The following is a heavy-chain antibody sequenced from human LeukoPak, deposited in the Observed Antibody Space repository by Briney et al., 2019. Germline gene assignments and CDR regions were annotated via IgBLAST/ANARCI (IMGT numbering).Heavy chain of an antibody. CDR3: ARGRWVAPRQVYYFDY. CDR1: GYSFTDYA. CDR2: VNCGNGET. J-gene: IGHJ4*02. V-gene: IGHV1-3*01. Sequence: ASVKLSCAGSGYSFTDYAMQWVRQAPGQRPEWVGGVNCGNGETKYSQKLQGRVIVTRDTSASTAYMKLSSLTSEDTAVYYCARGRWVAPRQVYYFDYCGQGTLVTVSS. D-gene: IGHD5-12*01.